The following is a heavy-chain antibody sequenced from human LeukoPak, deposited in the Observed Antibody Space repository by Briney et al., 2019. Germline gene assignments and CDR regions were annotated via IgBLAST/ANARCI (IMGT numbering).Heavy chain of an antibody. CDR2: INHSGST. CDR3: ARQTTAGWYSY. D-gene: IGHD6-19*01. J-gene: IGHJ4*02. CDR1: GGSFSGYY. Sequence: SETLSLTCAVYGGSFSGYYWSWIRQPPGKGPEWIGEINHSGSTNYNPSLKSRVTISVDTSKNQFSLKLSSVTAADTAVYYCARQTTAGWYSYWGQGTLVTVSS. V-gene: IGHV4-34*01.